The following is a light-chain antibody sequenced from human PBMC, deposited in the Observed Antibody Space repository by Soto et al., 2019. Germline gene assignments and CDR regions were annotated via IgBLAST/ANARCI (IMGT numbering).Light chain of an antibody. CDR1: QSVLYSSNNKNY. CDR3: QQYYSTPRT. CDR2: WAS. J-gene: IGKJ1*01. V-gene: IGKV4-1*01. Sequence: IVMTQSPDSLGVSLGERATINCKSSQSVLYSSNNKNYLAWYQQKPGQPPKLLIYWASTRDSGVPDRFSGSGSGTDFTLTISSLQAEDVAVYYCQQYYSTPRTFGQGTKVELK.